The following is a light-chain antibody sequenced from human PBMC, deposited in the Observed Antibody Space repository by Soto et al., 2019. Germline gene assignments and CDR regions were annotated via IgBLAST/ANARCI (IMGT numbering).Light chain of an antibody. J-gene: IGKJ1*01. V-gene: IGKV3-15*01. CDR1: QSVSSN. Sequence: EIVMTQSPAALSVSPGERCTLSCRASQSVSSNLAWYQQKPGQAPRLXXYGASTRATGIPARFSGSGSGTEFTLTIRSLQSEDFAAYYGQQYNNWPPVTFGQGTKVEIK. CDR2: GAS. CDR3: QQYNNWPPVT.